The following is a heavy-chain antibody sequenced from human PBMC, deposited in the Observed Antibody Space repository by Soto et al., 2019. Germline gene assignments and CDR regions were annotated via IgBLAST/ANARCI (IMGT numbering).Heavy chain of an antibody. J-gene: IGHJ6*02. CDR2: ISSSGSTI. Sequence: GSLRLSSAASGFTFSDYYMRWIRQAPGKGLEWVSYISSSGSTIYYADSVKGRFTISRDNAKNSLYLQMNSLRAEDTAVYYCARAVTTDQPSYYYYYGMDVWGQGTTVTVSS. CDR1: GFTFSDYY. V-gene: IGHV3-11*01. D-gene: IGHD4-17*01. CDR3: ARAVTTDQPSYYYYYGMDV.